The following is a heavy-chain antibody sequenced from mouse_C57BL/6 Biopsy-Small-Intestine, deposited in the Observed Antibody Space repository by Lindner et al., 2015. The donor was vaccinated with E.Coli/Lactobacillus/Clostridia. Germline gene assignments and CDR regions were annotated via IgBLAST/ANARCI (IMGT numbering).Heavy chain of an antibody. V-gene: IGHV1S26*01. D-gene: IGHD1-3*01. CDR1: GGTFISYI. CDR2: INPSSGRI. CDR3: ARGRELTAIVGSSFDL. Sequence: SVKVSCKASGGTFISYIINWVRQAPGQGPEWMGKINPSSGRINYAPKFQGRVTFTAGKSTGTADMELSSLRSEDTAVYYCARGRELTAIVGSSFDLWGQGTMVTVSS. J-gene: IGHJ1*01.